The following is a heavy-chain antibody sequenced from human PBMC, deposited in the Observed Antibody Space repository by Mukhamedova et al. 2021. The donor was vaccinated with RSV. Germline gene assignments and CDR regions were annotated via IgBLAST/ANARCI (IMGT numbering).Heavy chain of an antibody. CDR2: INRDGSNR. J-gene: IGHJ6*03. V-gene: IGHV3-7*02. Sequence: VRQAPGKGLEWVASINRDGSNRYYLDSVKGRFTISRDNGRNSLYQQMSSLRGEDTAVYYCAKYYSYYMDVWGKGTTVTVSS. D-gene: IGHD2/OR15-2a*01. CDR3: AKYYSYYMDV.